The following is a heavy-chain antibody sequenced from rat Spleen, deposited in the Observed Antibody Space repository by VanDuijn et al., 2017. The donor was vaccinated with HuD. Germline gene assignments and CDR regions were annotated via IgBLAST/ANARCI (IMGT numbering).Heavy chain of an antibody. D-gene: IGHD1-2*01. Sequence: EVQLAESGGGLVQPGRSLKLSCAASGFTFSDYYMAWVRQAPKKGLEWVASISYEGSSTYYGDSVKGRFTISRDNAKSTLYLQMNSLRSEDTATYYCVRPDSSLYVMDAWGQGASVTVSS. CDR3: VRPDSSLYVMDA. CDR1: GFTFSDYY. J-gene: IGHJ4*01. V-gene: IGHV5-22*01. CDR2: ISYEGSST.